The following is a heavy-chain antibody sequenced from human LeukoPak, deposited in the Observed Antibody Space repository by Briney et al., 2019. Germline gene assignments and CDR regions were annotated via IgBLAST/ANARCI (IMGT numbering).Heavy chain of an antibody. CDR1: GGSISGSTYY. CDR3: ARQWDF. CDR2: IYYSGST. J-gene: IGHJ4*02. Sequence: SETLPLTCTVSGGSISGSTYYWGWIRQPPGKGLEWIGSIYYSGSTYYNPSLNSRVTISVDTSNNQFSLKVNSVTAADTAVCFCARQWDFWGQGTLVTVSS. V-gene: IGHV4-39*01.